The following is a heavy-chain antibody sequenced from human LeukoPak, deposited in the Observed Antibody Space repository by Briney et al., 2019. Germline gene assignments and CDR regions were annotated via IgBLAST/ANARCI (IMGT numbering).Heavy chain of an antibody. J-gene: IGHJ3*02. Sequence: GGSLRLSCAASGFTFSSYWMHWVRQAPGKGLVWVSRINTDGRTTTYADSVKGRFTISRDNAKNSLYLQMNSLRAEDTAVYYCARDLGGKYCSSTSCYTDAFDIWGQGAMVTVSS. D-gene: IGHD2-2*02. CDR1: GFTFSSYW. CDR3: ARDLGGKYCSSTSCYTDAFDI. CDR2: INTDGRTT. V-gene: IGHV3-74*01.